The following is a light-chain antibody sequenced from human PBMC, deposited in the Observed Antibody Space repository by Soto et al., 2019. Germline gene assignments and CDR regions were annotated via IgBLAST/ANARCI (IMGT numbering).Light chain of an antibody. V-gene: IGKV3-20*01. CDR3: QRYGG. J-gene: IGKJ1*01. Sequence: EIVLTQSPATLSLSPGERATLSCRASQSVDSKDLAWYQQKPGQAPRILIFAASSRATGIPDRFSGSGSGTDFTLTISRLEPEDFAVYYCQRYGGFGQGTKVDIK. CDR2: AAS. CDR1: QSVDSKD.